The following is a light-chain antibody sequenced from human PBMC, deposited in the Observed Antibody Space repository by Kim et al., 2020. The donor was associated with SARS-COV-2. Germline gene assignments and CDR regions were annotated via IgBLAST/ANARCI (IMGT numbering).Light chain of an antibody. Sequence: SSELTQDPAVSVALGQTVTITCQGDTLKTYYASWYQQKPGQAPLLVIYGKDNRPSGISDRFSGSNSGNTASLTITGAQAEDEADYFCQCRASSGKQLLFGGGTQLTVL. J-gene: IGLJ2*01. CDR1: TLKTYY. V-gene: IGLV3-19*01. CDR3: QCRASSGKQLL. CDR2: GKD.